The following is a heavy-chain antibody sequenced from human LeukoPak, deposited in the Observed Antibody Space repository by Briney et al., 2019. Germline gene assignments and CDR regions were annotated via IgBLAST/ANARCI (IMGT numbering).Heavy chain of an antibody. CDR2: ISSSGSTI. D-gene: IGHD3-10*01. CDR3: ARVPPYYYGSGSYDY. CDR1: GFTFSSYE. J-gene: IGHJ4*02. V-gene: IGHV3-48*03. Sequence: PGGSLRLSCAASGFTFSSYEMNWVRRAPGKGLEWVSYISSSGSTIYYADSVKGRFTISRDNAKNSLYLQMNSLRAEDTAVYYCARVPPYYYGSGSYDYWGQGTLVTVSS.